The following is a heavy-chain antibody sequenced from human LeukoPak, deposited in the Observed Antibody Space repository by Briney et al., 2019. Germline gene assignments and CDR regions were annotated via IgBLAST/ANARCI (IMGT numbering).Heavy chain of an antibody. CDR1: GYTFTGYY. V-gene: IGHV1-2*02. J-gene: IGHJ3*01. CDR3: ARARLYDSSGYYLLT. CDR2: INPNSGGA. Sequence: ASVKVSCKASGYTFTGYYMHWVRQAPGQGLEWMGWINPNSGGANYAQKFQGRVTMTRDTSISTAYMELSRLRSDDTAVYYCARARLYDSSGYYLLTWGQGTMVTVSS. D-gene: IGHD3-22*01.